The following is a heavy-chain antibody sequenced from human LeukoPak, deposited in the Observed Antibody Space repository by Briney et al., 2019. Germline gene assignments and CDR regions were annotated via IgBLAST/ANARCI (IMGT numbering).Heavy chain of an antibody. CDR2: IKEDGRET. Sequence: GGSLRLSCGASGFTFSNYWMSWVRRAPGQGPEWVANIKEDGRETYYLDSVGGRFTISRDNAKNSLELQMNSLRVEDTAVYHCVKAQNFRPSAFFDSWGQGTLVTVSS. J-gene: IGHJ4*02. D-gene: IGHD1-7*01. CDR1: GFTFSNYW. CDR3: VKAQNFRPSAFFDS. V-gene: IGHV3-7*01.